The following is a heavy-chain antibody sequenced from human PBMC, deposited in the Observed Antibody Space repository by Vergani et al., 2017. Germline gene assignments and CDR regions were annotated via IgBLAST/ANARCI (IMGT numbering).Heavy chain of an antibody. CDR2: ISSRGSTI. CDR1: GFTFSDYY. Sequence: QVQLVESGGGLVKPGGSLRLSCAASGFTFSDYYMTWIRQAPGKGLELVSYISSRGSTIYYADSVKGRFTISRADAENSLYLQMNSLRAEDTAVYYCARNRIGSGYYTLDYWGQGTLVTVSS. V-gene: IGHV3-11*01. D-gene: IGHD3-3*01. J-gene: IGHJ4*02. CDR3: ARNRIGSGYYTLDY.